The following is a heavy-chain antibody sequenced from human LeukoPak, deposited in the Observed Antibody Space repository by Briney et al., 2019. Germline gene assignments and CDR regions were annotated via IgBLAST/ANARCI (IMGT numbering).Heavy chain of an antibody. Sequence: GASVNVSCKVSGYTLTELSMHWVRQAHGKGHEWMGGFDPEDGETIYAQKFQGRVTMTEDTSTDTAYMELSSLRSEDTAVYYCATDRPAYDYVWGSFNDAFDIWGQGTMVTVSS. CDR2: FDPEDGET. CDR3: ATDRPAYDYVWGSFNDAFDI. J-gene: IGHJ3*02. V-gene: IGHV1-24*01. D-gene: IGHD3-16*01. CDR1: GYTLTELS.